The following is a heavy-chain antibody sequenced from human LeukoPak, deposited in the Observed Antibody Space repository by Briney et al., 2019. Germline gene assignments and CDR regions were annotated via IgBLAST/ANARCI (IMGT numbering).Heavy chain of an antibody. CDR2: IWYDGSNK. V-gene: IGHV3-33*01. Sequence: GGSLRLSCAASGFTFSSYGMHWVRQAPGKGLEWVAVIWYDGSNKYYADSVKGRFSISRDNSKNTLYLQMNSLRAEDTAVYYCARFVRSGYYFDYWGQGTRVTVSS. CDR3: ARFVRSGYYFDY. D-gene: IGHD3-10*01. CDR1: GFTFSSYG. J-gene: IGHJ4*02.